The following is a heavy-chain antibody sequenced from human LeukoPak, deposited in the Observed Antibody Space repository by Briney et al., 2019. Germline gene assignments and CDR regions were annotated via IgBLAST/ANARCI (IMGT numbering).Heavy chain of an antibody. CDR1: GASISNGGFY. Sequence: SETLSLTCSVSGASISNGGFYWSWIRQRPGTGLEWIGYIYYTGDTYYNPSLKSRLTMSVDRSENKFSLSVSSATAADTAVYYCARDLCLGDYRSSDCGLDVWGQGTTVSVSS. CDR2: IYYTGDT. V-gene: IGHV4-31*03. D-gene: IGHD4-17*01. J-gene: IGHJ6*02. CDR3: ARDLCLGDYRSSDCGLDV.